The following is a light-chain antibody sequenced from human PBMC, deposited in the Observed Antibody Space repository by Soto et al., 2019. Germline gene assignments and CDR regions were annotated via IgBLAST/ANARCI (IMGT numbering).Light chain of an antibody. CDR2: AAS. V-gene: IGKV1-39*01. CDR1: QSISSY. Sequence: DIQMTQSPSSLSASVGDRVTITCRASQSISSYLNWYQQKPGKAPKLLIYAASSLQSGVPSRFSVSGSVTDFTLTISSLQPEDFATYSCQQSYSTLYTFGQGTKLEIK. CDR3: QQSYSTLYT. J-gene: IGKJ2*01.